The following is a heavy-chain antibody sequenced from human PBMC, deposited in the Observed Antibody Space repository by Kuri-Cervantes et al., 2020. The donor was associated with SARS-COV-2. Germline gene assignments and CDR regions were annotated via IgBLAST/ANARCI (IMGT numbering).Heavy chain of an antibody. D-gene: IGHD4-17*01. CDR1: GYSFSKYW. V-gene: IGHV5-51*01. J-gene: IGHJ6*03. Sequence: GESLKISCKASGYSFSKYWIGWVRQISGKGLEWMGIIYPGDSDTRYSPSFQGQVIISADKSISTAFLQWSSLKASDTAMYYCARRAYGEQVDYYYMDVWGKGTTVTVSS. CDR2: IYPGDSDT. CDR3: ARRAYGEQVDYYYMDV.